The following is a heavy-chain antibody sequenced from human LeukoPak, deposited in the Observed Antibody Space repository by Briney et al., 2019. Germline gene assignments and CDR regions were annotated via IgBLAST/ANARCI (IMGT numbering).Heavy chain of an antibody. CDR1: GFTFSNYG. V-gene: IGHV3-23*01. CDR2: ISGSGDNT. CDR3: ARRAGAYPHPYDY. D-gene: IGHD3-16*01. Sequence: PGGSLRLSCAASGFTFSNYGMSWVRQAPGKGLEWVSAISGSGDNTYYADSVKGRFTISRDNSKNTLYLQMNSLRADDTAVYYCARRAGAYPHPYDYWGQGTLVTVSS. J-gene: IGHJ4*02.